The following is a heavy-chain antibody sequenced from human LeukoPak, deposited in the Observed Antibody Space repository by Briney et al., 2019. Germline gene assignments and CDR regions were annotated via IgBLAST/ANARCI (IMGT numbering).Heavy chain of an antibody. CDR1: GFTFSNYG. V-gene: IGHV3-7*01. Sequence: GGSLRLSCAASGFTFSNYGMSWVRQAPGKGLEWVASINQDGSEKYYVDSAKGRFTISRDNAQNSLYLQMNSLRAEDTAVYYCARALGDSSGYYYQPTDYWGQGTLVTVSS. D-gene: IGHD3-22*01. CDR2: INQDGSEK. J-gene: IGHJ4*02. CDR3: ARALGDSSGYYYQPTDY.